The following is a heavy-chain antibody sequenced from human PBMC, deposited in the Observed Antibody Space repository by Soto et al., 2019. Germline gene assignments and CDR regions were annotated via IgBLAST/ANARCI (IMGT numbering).Heavy chain of an antibody. V-gene: IGHV3-48*01. J-gene: IGHJ4*02. CDR3: ARLGGVGIELFVY. CDR2: ISSSSSTI. CDR1: GFTFSSYS. D-gene: IGHD3-16*01. Sequence: EVQLVESGGGLVQPGGSLRLSCAASGFTFSSYSMNWVRQAPGKGLEWVSYISSSSSTIYYEDSVKGRFTISRDNAKNSLYLQMNSLRAEDTAVYYCARLGGVGIELFVYWGQGTLVTVSS.